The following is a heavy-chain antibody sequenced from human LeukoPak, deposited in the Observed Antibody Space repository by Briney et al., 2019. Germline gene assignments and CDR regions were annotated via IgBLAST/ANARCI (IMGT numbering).Heavy chain of an antibody. J-gene: IGHJ4*02. CDR2: IYHSGST. CDR1: GGSISSSNW. Sequence: PSETLSLTCAVSGGSISSSNWWSWVRQPPGKGLEWIGEIYHSGSTNYNPPLKSRVTISVDKSKNQFSLKLSSVTAADTAVYYCARVFSRLYLVRGVKYYFDYWGQGTLVTVSS. V-gene: IGHV4-4*02. D-gene: IGHD3-10*01. CDR3: ARVFSRLYLVRGVKYYFDY.